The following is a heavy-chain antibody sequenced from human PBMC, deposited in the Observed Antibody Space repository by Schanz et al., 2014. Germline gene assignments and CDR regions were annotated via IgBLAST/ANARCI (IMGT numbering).Heavy chain of an antibody. V-gene: IGHV3-21*01. CDR2: IFSSSTYI. CDR3: ARDGAGRAPDAFDI. J-gene: IGHJ3*02. D-gene: IGHD1-26*01. Sequence: EVQLVESGGGLVKPGGSLRLSCAASGFTFSDYSMNWVRQAPGKGLEWVSSIFSSSTYIYYAGSVKGRFTISRDNAKNSLYLKMNSLRAEDTAVYYCARDGAGRAPDAFDIWGEGTMVTVSS. CDR1: GFTFSDYS.